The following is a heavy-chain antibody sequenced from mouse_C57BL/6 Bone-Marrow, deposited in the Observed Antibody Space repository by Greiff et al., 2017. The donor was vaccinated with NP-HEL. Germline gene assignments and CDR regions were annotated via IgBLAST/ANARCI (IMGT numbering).Heavy chain of an antibody. CDR1: GYTFTDYE. J-gene: IGHJ2*01. CDR2: IDPETGGT. Sequence: VKLQESGAELVRPGASVTLSCKASGYTFTDYEMHWVKQTPVHGLEWIGAIDPETGGTAYNQKFKGKAILTADKSSSTAYMELRSLTSEDSAVYYCKVNWYYFDYWGQGTTLTVSS. D-gene: IGHD4-1*02. V-gene: IGHV1-15*01. CDR3: KVNWYYFDY.